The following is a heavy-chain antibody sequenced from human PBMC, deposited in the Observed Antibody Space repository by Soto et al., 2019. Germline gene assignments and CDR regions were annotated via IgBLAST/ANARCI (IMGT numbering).Heavy chain of an antibody. V-gene: IGHV4-59*01. CDR3: ARGPTGWFDP. CDR1: GGSISSYY. J-gene: IGHJ5*02. CDR2: IYYSGST. Sequence: ETLSLTCTVSGGSISSYYWSWIRQPPGKGLEWIGYIYYSGSTNYNPSLKSRVTISVDTSKNQFSLKLSSVTAADTAVYYCARGPTGWFDPWGQGTLVTVSS. D-gene: IGHD2-8*02.